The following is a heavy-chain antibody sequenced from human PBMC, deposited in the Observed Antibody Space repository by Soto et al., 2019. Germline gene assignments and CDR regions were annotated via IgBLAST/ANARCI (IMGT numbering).Heavy chain of an antibody. D-gene: IGHD2-2*01. CDR1: GYTFTGYY. V-gene: IGHV1-2*04. CDR3: ARGYCSSTSCYLFNWFDP. CDR2: INPNSGGT. Sequence: QVQLVQSGAEVKKPGASVKVSCKASGYTFTGYYMHWVRQAPGQGLEWMGWINPNSGGTNYEQKFQGWVTMTRDTSISTAYMELSRLRSDDTAVYYCARGYCSSTSCYLFNWFDPWGQGTLVTVSS. J-gene: IGHJ5*02.